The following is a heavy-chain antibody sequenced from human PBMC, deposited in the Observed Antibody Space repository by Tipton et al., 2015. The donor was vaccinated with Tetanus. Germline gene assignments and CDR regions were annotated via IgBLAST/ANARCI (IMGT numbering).Heavy chain of an antibody. CDR1: GFTSESHY. V-gene: IGHV3-74*01. Sequence: SLRLSCAASGFTSESHYMHWVRQTPGKGLLWISRINPDGRRTNYADSVKGRFTISRDNAKNTVYLQMNSLRVEDTAVYYCVRDGGSSGWLAYWGQGTLVTVSS. CDR2: INPDGRRT. D-gene: IGHD6-19*01. J-gene: IGHJ4*02. CDR3: VRDGGSSGWLAY.